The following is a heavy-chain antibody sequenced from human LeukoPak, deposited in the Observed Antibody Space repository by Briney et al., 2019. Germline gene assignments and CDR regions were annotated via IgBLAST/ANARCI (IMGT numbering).Heavy chain of an antibody. CDR2: IYSGGST. CDR3: ARANSATIPGVDA. D-gene: IGHD1-26*01. Sequence: PGGSLRLSCVVSGFTVSSNYMSWVRQAPGKGLEWVSIIYSGGSTYYADSVKGRFTISRDNSKNTVYLQMNSLRAEDTAVYYCARANSATIPGVDAWGQGTLVTVSS. J-gene: IGHJ5*02. V-gene: IGHV3-53*01. CDR1: GFTVSSNY.